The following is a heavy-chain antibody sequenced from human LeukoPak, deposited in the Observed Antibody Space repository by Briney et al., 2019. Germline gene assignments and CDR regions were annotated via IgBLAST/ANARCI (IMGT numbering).Heavy chain of an antibody. CDR1: GFTFSIYS. CDR3: ARAASRARTYCSGGSCYSVSY. CDR2: ISSSSSYI. D-gene: IGHD2-15*01. J-gene: IGHJ4*02. Sequence: GGSLRLSCAASGFTFSIYSMNWVRQAPGKGLEWVSSISSSSSYIYYADSVKGRFTISRDNAKNSLYLQMNSLRAEDTAVYYCARAASRARTYCSGGSCYSVSYWGQGTLVTVSS. V-gene: IGHV3-21*01.